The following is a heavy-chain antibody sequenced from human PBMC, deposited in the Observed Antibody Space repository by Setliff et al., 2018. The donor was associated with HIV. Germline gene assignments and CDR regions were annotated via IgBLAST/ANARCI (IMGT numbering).Heavy chain of an antibody. J-gene: IGHJ4*02. Sequence: PSETLSLTCTVSGDSINSGSYHWNWIRQPAGKGLEWIGSIFYSGSTYYNPSLKSRPTISVDTSKNQFSLKLNSVTAADTAVYYCARLAIPAATTDYWGQGTLVTVSS. V-gene: IGHV4-39*01. CDR3: ARLAIPAATTDY. CDR2: IFYSGST. CDR1: GDSINSGSYH. D-gene: IGHD2-2*01.